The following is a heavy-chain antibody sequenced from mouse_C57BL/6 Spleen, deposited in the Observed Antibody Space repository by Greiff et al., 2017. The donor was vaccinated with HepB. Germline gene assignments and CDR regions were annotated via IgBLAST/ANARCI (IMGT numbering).Heavy chain of an antibody. D-gene: IGHD5-1*01. CDR1: GYAFSSSW. Sequence: QVQLQQSGPEPAKPGASVKISCKASGYAFSSSWMNWVKQRPGKGLEWIGRIYPGDGDTNYNGKFKGKATMTADKSSSTAYMQLSSLTSADSAVYFCARRGSFTWRYFDVWGTGTTVTVSS. CDR3: ARRGSFTWRYFDV. V-gene: IGHV1-82*01. CDR2: IYPGDGDT. J-gene: IGHJ1*03.